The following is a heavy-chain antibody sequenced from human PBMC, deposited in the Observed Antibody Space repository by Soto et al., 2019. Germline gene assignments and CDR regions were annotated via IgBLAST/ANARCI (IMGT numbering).Heavy chain of an antibody. CDR2: ISYDGSNK. D-gene: IGHD3-3*01. J-gene: IGHJ5*02. CDR3: AKEFFGGLENFDCWSGHSNRFAP. V-gene: IGHV3-30*18. CDR1: GFTSSSYG. Sequence: SLRLSCAASGFTSSSYGMHWVRQAPGKGLEWVAVISYDGSNKYYADSVKGRFTISRDNSKNTLYLQMNSLRAEDTAVYDCAKEFFGGLENFDCWSGHSNRFAPWAQGTLDTVSS.